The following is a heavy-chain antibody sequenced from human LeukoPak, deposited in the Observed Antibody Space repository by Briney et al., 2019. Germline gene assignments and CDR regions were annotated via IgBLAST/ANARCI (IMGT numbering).Heavy chain of an antibody. CDR2: ISAYNGNT. J-gene: IGHJ4*02. D-gene: IGHD1-1*01. CDR3: ARYPKNAIQPFDY. Sequence: DSVKVSCKASGYTFTSYGISWVRQAPGQGLEWMGWISAYNGNTNYAQMIQGRVTTTTDTSTRPAYMEPRSLRSDDPVVYFRARYPKNAIQPFDYWGQGDLFTASS. V-gene: IGHV1-18*01. CDR1: GYTFTSYG.